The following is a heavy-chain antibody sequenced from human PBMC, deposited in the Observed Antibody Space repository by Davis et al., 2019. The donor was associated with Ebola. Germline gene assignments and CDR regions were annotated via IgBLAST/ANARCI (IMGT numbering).Heavy chain of an antibody. V-gene: IGHV4-59*08. CDR2: IYSSGIT. D-gene: IGHD3-3*01. Sequence: SETLSLTCTVSGGSFSSHYWGWIRQSPGKGLEWIGYIYSSGITNYNPSLKSRATISLHTSRNQFSLKLNSVAAADTAVYYCARHDFWSGFDSWGQGTLVTVSS. CDR3: ARHDFWSGFDS. J-gene: IGHJ4*02. CDR1: GGSFSSHY.